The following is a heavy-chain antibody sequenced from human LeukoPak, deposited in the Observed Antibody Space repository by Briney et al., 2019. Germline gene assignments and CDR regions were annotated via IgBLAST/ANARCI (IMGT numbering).Heavy chain of an antibody. Sequence: PSEILSLTCTVSGGSISSGSYYWSWIRQPAGKGLEWIGRIYTSGSTNYNPSLKSRVTISVDTSKNQFSLKLSSVTAADTAVYYCARGTGNDFWSGRVTYYMDVWGKGTTVTVSS. CDR3: ARGTGNDFWSGRVTYYMDV. D-gene: IGHD3-3*01. J-gene: IGHJ6*03. CDR1: GGSISSGSYY. CDR2: IYTSGST. V-gene: IGHV4-61*02.